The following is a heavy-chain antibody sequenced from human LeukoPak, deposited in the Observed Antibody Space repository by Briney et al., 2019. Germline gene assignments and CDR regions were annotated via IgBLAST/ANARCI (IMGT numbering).Heavy chain of an antibody. V-gene: IGHV3-74*01. J-gene: IGHJ4*02. Sequence: GGSLRLSCAASGFTFSSHWMHWVRQAPGKGLVWVSRISSDGTNTNYADSVKGRFTISRDNAKNSLYLQMNSLRAEDTALYYCAKMPYSYGYDSPNWGQGTLVTVSS. CDR3: AKMPYSYGYDSPN. CDR1: GFTFSSHW. CDR2: ISSDGTNT. D-gene: IGHD5-18*01.